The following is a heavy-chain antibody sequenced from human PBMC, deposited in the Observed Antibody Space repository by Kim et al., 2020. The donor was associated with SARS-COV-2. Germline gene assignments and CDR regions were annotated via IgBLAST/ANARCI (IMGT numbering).Heavy chain of an antibody. CDR2: VSYDGNNK. D-gene: IGHD5-12*01. V-gene: IGHV3-33*05. CDR1: GFIFSSYG. CDR3: ARKKGGGYSGYEDY. Sequence: GGSLRLSCAASGFIFSSYGMHWVRQAPGKGLEWVAVVSYDGNNKYYADSVKGRFTISRDNSNNTLYLQMNSLRAEDTAVYYCARKKGGGYSGYEDYWGQGTLVTVSS. J-gene: IGHJ4*02.